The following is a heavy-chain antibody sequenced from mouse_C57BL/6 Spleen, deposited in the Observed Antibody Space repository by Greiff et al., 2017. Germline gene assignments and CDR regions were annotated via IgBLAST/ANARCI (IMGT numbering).Heavy chain of an antibody. CDR2: IDPEDGDT. CDR3: TTFITTVVIDY. CDR1: GFNIKDYY. J-gene: IGHJ2*01. V-gene: IGHV14-1*01. D-gene: IGHD1-1*01. Sequence: EVKLQQSGAELVRPGASVKLSCTASGFNIKDYYMHWVKQRPEQGLEWIGRIDPEDGDTEYAPKFQGKATMTADTSSNTAYLQLSSLTSEDTAVYYCTTFITTVVIDYWGQGTTLTVSS.